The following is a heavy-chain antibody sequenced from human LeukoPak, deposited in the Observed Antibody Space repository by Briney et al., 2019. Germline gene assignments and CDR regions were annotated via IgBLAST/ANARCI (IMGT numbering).Heavy chain of an antibody. CDR3: VKEGGIVGDEY. Sequence: GGSLRLSCAASGFTFNRYSMSWVRQAPGKGREWVSAISNSGTRTYYADSVKGRLTISRDNSKNTLYLQMNSLRAEDTAIYYCVKEGGIVGDEYWGQGALVTVSS. J-gene: IGHJ4*02. CDR2: ISNSGTRT. V-gene: IGHV3-23*01. D-gene: IGHD1-26*01. CDR1: GFTFNRYS.